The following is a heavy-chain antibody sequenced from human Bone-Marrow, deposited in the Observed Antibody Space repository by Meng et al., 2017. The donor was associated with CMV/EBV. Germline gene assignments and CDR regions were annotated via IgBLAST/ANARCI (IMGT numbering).Heavy chain of an antibody. J-gene: IGHJ3*02. CDR3: ARGRGYNSDTGGYYPTEDAFDI. Sequence: SVKVSCKASGGTFSSYAISWVRQAPGQGLEWMGGIIPILGVANYAQRWQGRVTISADKSTSTAYMELSSLRSEDTAVYYCARGRGYNSDTGGYYPTEDAFDIWGQGTMVTVSS. CDR1: GGTFSSYA. D-gene: IGHD3-22*01. V-gene: IGHV1-69*10. CDR2: IIPILGVA.